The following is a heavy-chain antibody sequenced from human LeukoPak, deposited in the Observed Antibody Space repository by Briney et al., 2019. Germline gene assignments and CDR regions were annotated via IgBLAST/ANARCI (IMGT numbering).Heavy chain of an antibody. Sequence: SETLSLTCAVYGGSFSGYYWSWIRQPPGKGLEWIGEINHSGSTNYNPSLKSRVTISADTSKNQFSLKLSSVTAADTAVYYCARGLAAGSSLFFDYWGQGTLVTVSS. D-gene: IGHD6-13*01. CDR1: GGSFSGYY. J-gene: IGHJ4*02. CDR3: ARGLAAGSSLFFDY. V-gene: IGHV4-34*01. CDR2: INHSGST.